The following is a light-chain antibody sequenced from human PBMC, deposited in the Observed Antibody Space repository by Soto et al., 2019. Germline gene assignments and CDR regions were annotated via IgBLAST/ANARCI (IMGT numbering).Light chain of an antibody. CDR3: ATWDDSLNGVV. Sequence: QPVLTLPPSASGTPGQRSTISCSGSSSNIGKNSVSWYQQLPGTAPKLLIYSNDQRPSGVPDRFSGYKSGTSASLALTGLQSEDEAYYYCATWDDSLNGVVFGGGTKVPVL. J-gene: IGLJ2*01. CDR1: SSNIGKNS. CDR2: SND. V-gene: IGLV1-44*01.